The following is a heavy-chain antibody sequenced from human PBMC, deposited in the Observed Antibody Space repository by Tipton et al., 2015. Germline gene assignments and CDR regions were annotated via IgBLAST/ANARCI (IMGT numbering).Heavy chain of an antibody. CDR3: ARDSPFGGMDV. V-gene: IGHV4-39*02. J-gene: IGHJ6*02. D-gene: IGHD3-3*01. Sequence: LRLSCTVSGGSISSSVYYWGWIRQPPGKGLEWIASIYYSGSAYYNPSLKSRVTISVDTSKNQFSLRLSSVTAADTAVYYCARDSPFGGMDVWGQGTTVTVSS. CDR2: IYYSGSA. CDR1: GGSISSSVYY.